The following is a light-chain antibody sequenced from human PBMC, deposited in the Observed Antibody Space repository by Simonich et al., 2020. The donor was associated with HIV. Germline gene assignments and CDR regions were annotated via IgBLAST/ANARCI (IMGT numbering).Light chain of an antibody. CDR1: SSNIGAGYD. V-gene: IGLV1-40*01. CDR3: QSYDSSLSAWV. Sequence: QSVLTQPPSVSGAPGQRVTFSCTGISSNIGAGYDVHWYQPLPGTAPKLLIYGNSNRPAGVPDRFSGSKSGTSASLAITGLQAEDEADYYCQSYDSSLSAWVFGGGTKLTVL. CDR2: GNS. J-gene: IGLJ3*02.